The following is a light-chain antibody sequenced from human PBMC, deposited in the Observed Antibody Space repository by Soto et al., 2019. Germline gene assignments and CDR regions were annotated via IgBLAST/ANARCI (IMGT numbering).Light chain of an antibody. Sequence: DIQMTQSPSSLSASVGDRITIACQASHDINNYLSWFQQKPGKAPRLLIYDASNLEAGVPSRFSGSGSGTDFTFTINSLQPEDIATYFCQHYDDLPYTFGQGTNLEIK. V-gene: IGKV1-33*01. CDR3: QHYDDLPYT. J-gene: IGKJ2*01. CDR1: HDINNY. CDR2: DAS.